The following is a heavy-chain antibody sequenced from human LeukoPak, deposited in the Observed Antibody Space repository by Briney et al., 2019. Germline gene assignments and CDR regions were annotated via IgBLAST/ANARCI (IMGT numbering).Heavy chain of an antibody. CDR2: FSGSGGTT. Sequence: GGSLRLSCAASGFTFSSYAMNWVRQAPGRGLEWVSGFSGSGGTTYYADSVKGRFTISGDNSKNTLYLQMNSLRVEDTAVYYCANGNRCTSPNCLGYYYFYMDVWGKGTTVTVSS. J-gene: IGHJ6*03. CDR1: GFTFSSYA. CDR3: ANGNRCTSPNCLGYYYFYMDV. V-gene: IGHV3-23*01. D-gene: IGHD2-8*01.